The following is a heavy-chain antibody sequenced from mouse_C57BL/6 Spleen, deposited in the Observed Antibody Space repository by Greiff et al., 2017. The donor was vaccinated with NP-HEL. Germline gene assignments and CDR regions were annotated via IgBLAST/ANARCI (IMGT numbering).Heavy chain of an antibody. CDR1: GYTFTSYW. D-gene: IGHD2-5*01. Sequence: QVQLQQPGAELVMPGASVKLSCKASGYTFTSYWMHWVKQRPGQGLEWIGEIDPSDSYTNYNQKFKGKSTLTVDKSSSTAYMQLSSLTSEDSAVYYCARYSNLWYFDVWGTGTTVTVSS. CDR2: IDPSDSYT. CDR3: ARYSNLWYFDV. J-gene: IGHJ1*03. V-gene: IGHV1-69*01.